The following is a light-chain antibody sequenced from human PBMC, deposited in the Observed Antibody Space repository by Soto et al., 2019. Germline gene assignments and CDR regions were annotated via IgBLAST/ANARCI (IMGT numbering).Light chain of an antibody. J-gene: IGLJ1*01. V-gene: IGLV2-14*01. CDR3: SSHTSGSTRV. Sequence: QSALTQPASVSGSPGQSIAISCTGTSSDVGGYDYVSWYQQQPDKAPKLMIYEVTQQPSGVSNRFSGSKSGNTASLTISGLQAEDEADYYCSSHTSGSTRVFGTGTKLTVL. CDR1: SSDVGGYDY. CDR2: EVT.